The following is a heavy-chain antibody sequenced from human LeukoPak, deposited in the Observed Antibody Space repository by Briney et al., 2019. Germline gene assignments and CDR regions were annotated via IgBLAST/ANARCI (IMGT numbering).Heavy chain of an antibody. Sequence: GGSLRLSCAASGFTFSNYWMHWVRQAPGKGLVWVSHINSDGSSTSYAESVKGRFTISRDNAKNTLYMQMNSLRAEDTAVYYSERNPLCTIFGVLTAGFDFYYMDGWGKGTTVSVCS. J-gene: IGHJ6*03. CDR3: ERNPLCTIFGVLTAGFDFYYMDG. CDR2: INSDGSST. D-gene: IGHD3-3*01. V-gene: IGHV3-74*01. CDR1: GFTFSNYW.